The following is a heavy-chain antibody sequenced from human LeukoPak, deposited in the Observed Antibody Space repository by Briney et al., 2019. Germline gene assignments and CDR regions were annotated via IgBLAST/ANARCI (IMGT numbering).Heavy chain of an antibody. D-gene: IGHD2-2*01. CDR2: ISYAGSNK. V-gene: IGHV3-30*04. Sequence: GQSLTLSCAASGFTFSSYPMHWVRQAPGKGLEWVAVISYAGSNKYYADSLKGRFTISRDNSKNTLSLQMNSLRGEDTAVYYCARDRRSCSSTSCLHNYYYYYGMDVWGQGTTVTVSS. J-gene: IGHJ6*02. CDR3: ARDRRSCSSTSCLHNYYYYYGMDV. CDR1: GFTFSSYP.